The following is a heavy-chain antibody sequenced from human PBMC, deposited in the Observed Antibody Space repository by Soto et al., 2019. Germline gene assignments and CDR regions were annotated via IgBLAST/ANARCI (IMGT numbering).Heavy chain of an antibody. D-gene: IGHD2-21*01. J-gene: IGHJ4*02. V-gene: IGHV3-74*01. CDR2: INTDGSAT. CDR3: ARDGEGY. Sequence: EVQLVESGGGLVQPGGSLRLSCAASGFTFSSNWMHWVRQVPGTGLVWVSRINTDGSATSYADSVKGRFTISRDNAKNTLSLQMDSLRVEDTAVYYCARDGEGYWGQGTLVTVSS. CDR1: GFTFSSNW.